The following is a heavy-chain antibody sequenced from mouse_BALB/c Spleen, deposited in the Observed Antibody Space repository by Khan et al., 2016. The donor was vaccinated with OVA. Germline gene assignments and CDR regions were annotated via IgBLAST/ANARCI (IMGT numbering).Heavy chain of an antibody. CDR3: VREGLRGVAMDY. V-gene: IGHV1S56*01. Sequence: QVQLQQFGPELVKPGALVKISCKASGYTFTSYNINWVKQRPGQGLEWIGWIYPGDDSTKYNEKFKGKATLTADTSSSTAYMQLSSLTSENSSVYFCVREGLRGVAMDYWGQGTSVTVS. CDR1: GYTFTSYN. D-gene: IGHD2-4*01. CDR2: IYPGDDST. J-gene: IGHJ4*01.